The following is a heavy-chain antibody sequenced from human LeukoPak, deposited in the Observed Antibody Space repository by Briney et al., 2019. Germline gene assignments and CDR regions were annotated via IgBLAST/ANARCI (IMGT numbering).Heavy chain of an antibody. V-gene: IGHV3-30*02. J-gene: IGHJ4*02. D-gene: IGHD6-13*01. CDR1: GFTFSSYG. Sequence: PGGALRLSCAASGFTFSSYGMHWVRQAPGKGLEWVAFIRYDGSNKYYADSVKGRFTISRDNSKNTLYLQMNSLRAEDTAVYYSAKAKQQLVPFDYWGQGTLVTVSS. CDR3: AKAKQQLVPFDY. CDR2: IRYDGSNK.